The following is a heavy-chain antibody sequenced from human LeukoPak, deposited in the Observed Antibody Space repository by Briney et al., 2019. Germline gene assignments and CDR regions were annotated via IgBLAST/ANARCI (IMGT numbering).Heavy chain of an antibody. CDR2: IRYDGNSN. J-gene: IGHJ4*02. D-gene: IGHD3-22*01. V-gene: IGHV3-30*02. CDR3: AKEEVISGNHGVYFDY. CDR1: GFTFRSYG. Sequence: SGGSLRLSRAASGFTFRSYGMHWVRQAPGKGLEWVAFIRYDGNSNYYADSVKGRFTISRDNSRSTLYLQMNSLRAEDTAVYYCAKEEVISGNHGVYFDYWGQGTLVTVSS.